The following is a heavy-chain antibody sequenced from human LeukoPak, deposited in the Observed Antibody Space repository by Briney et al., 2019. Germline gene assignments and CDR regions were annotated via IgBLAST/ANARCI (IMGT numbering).Heavy chain of an antibody. Sequence: PGGSLRLSCAASGFTFSSYWMSWVRQAPGKGLEWVANIKQDGSEKYYVDSVKGRFTISRDNAKNSLYLQMNSLRAEDTVVYYCARDDCSSISCYHNWFDPWGQGTLVTVSS. D-gene: IGHD2-2*01. J-gene: IGHJ5*02. V-gene: IGHV3-7*01. CDR2: IKQDGSEK. CDR1: GFTFSSYW. CDR3: ARDDCSSISCYHNWFDP.